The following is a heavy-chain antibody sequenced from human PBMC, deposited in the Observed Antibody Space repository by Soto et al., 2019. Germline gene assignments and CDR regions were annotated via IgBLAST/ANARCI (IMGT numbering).Heavy chain of an antibody. CDR3: ARGLTMVRGVINFAWFDP. J-gene: IGHJ5*02. CDR2: TYYRSKWYN. D-gene: IGHD3-10*01. Sequence: SQTPPLTCAISGDSVSSNSAAWNWIRQSPSRGLEWLGRTYYRSKWYNDYAVSVKSRITINPDTSKNQFSLQLNSVTPEDTAVYYCARGLTMVRGVINFAWFDPWGQGTLVTVSS. V-gene: IGHV6-1*01. CDR1: GDSVSSNSAA.